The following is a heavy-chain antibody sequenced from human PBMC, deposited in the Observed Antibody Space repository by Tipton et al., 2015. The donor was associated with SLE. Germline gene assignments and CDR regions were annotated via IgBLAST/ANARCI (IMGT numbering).Heavy chain of an antibody. J-gene: IGHJ6*03. Sequence: TLSLTCAVYGESFSGYYWSWIRQPPGKGLEWIGEINHSGSTNYNPSLKSRVTISVDTSKNQFSLKLSSVTAADTAVYYCARGRSASLPMDVWGKGTTVTVPS. CDR3: ARGRSASLPMDV. V-gene: IGHV4-34*01. D-gene: IGHD2-2*01. CDR2: INHSGST. CDR1: GESFSGYY.